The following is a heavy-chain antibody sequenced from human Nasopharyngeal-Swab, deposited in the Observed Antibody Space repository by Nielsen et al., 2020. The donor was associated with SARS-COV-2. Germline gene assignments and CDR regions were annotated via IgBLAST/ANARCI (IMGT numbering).Heavy chain of an antibody. Sequence: SETLSLTCTVSGGSISSYYWSWIRQPPGKGLEWIGYIYYSGSTNYNPSLKSRVTISVDTSKNQFSLKLSSVTAADTAVYYCARHSGLYDFWSGYSMVDDWGQGTLVTVSS. D-gene: IGHD3-3*01. V-gene: IGHV4-59*01. CDR1: GGSISSYY. J-gene: IGHJ4*02. CDR3: ARHSGLYDFWSGYSMVDD. CDR2: IYYSGST.